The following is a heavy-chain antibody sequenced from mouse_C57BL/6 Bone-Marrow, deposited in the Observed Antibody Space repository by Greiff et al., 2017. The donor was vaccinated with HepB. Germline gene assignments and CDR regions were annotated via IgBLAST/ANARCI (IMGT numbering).Heavy chain of an antibody. CDR1: GYAFSSYW. CDR2: IYPGDGDT. J-gene: IGHJ2*01. CDR3: GSVRLYDDYYVALFAD. Sequence: VQLQQSGAELVKPGASVKISCKASGYAFSSYWMNWVKQRPGQGLEWIGGIYPGDGDTNYNGKFKDKATLTADKSSRTAYMQLSSLTSDGSAVYLCGSVRLYDDYYVALFADWGQGTTLT. V-gene: IGHV1-82*01. D-gene: IGHD2-3*01.